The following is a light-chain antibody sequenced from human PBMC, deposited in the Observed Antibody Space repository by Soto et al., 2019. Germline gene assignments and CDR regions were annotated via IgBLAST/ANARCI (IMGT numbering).Light chain of an antibody. J-gene: IGKJ3*01. CDR1: QSVSSSY. Sequence: EIVLTQSPGTLSLSPGERATLSCRASQSVSSSYLAWYQQKPGQAPRLLIYGASSRATCIPYRFSGSGSGTDFTLTISRLEPEDFAVYYCQQYGSSPPFTFGPGPKVDIK. CDR3: QQYGSSPPFT. CDR2: GAS. V-gene: IGKV3-20*01.